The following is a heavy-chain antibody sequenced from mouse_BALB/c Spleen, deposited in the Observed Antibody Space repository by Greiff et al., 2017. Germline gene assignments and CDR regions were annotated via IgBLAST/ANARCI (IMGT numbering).Heavy chain of an antibody. J-gene: IGHJ2*01. CDR3: AKNAYDYDLPDY. D-gene: IGHD2-4*01. Sequence: VQLVESGPSLVQPSQSLSITCTVSGFSLTSYGVHWVRQSPGKGLEWLGVIWRGGSTDYNAAFMSRLSITKDNSKSQVFFKMNSLQADDTAIYYCAKNAYDYDLPDYWGQGTTLTVSS. CDR1: GFSLTSYG. V-gene: IGHV2-5-1*01. CDR2: IWRGGST.